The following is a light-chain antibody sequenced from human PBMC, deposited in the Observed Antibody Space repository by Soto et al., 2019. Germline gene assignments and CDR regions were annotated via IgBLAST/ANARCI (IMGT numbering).Light chain of an antibody. CDR2: EVT. CDR1: SSDIGIYKY. V-gene: IGLV2-14*01. J-gene: IGLJ1*01. Sequence: QSVLTQPASVSGSPGQSIAISCTGCSSDIGIYKYVSWYQQHPGKVPKLIIYEVTNRPSGVSNRFSGSKSGNTASLTISGLQAEDEADYYCSSYTTSSTRVFGPGTKVTVL. CDR3: SSYTTSSTRV.